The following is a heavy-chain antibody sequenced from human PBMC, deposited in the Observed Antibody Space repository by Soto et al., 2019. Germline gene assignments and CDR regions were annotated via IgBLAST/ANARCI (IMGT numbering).Heavy chain of an antibody. V-gene: IGHV3-15*01. CDR1: GFIFSNAW. Sequence: PGGSLRLSSAASGFIFSNAWMSWVRQAPGKGLEWVGRIKSKINGGTTDYAAPVRGRFSISRDDSKNTLYLQMNSLKTEDTAVYYCTTDDPINRYWGQGTLVTVSS. J-gene: IGHJ4*02. CDR3: TTDDPINRY. CDR2: IKSKINGGTT.